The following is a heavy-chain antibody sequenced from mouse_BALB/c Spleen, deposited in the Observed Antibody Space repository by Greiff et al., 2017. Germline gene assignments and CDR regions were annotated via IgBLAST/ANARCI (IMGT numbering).Heavy chain of an antibody. CDR2: IWSGGST. CDR1: GFSLTSYG. CDR3: ARTGWYGNYYYAMDY. V-gene: IGHV2-2*02. J-gene: IGHJ4*01. Sequence: QVQLKQSGPGLVQPSQSLSITCTVSGFSLTSYGVHWVRQSPGKGLEWLGVIWSGGSTDYNAAFISRLSISKDNSKSQVFFKMNSLQANDTAIYYCARTGWYGNYYYAMDYWGQGTSVTVSS. D-gene: IGHD2-10*02.